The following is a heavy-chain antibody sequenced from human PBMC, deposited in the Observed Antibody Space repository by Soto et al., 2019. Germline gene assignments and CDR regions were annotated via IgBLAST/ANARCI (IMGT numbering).Heavy chain of an antibody. V-gene: IGHV3-23*01. CDR2: ISGSGGST. D-gene: IGHD5-12*01. J-gene: IGHJ3*02. CDR1: GFTFSSYA. CDR3: AKPPVGRWLRYGGDAFDI. Sequence: GGSLRLSCAASGFTFSSYAMSWVRQAPGKGLEWVSAISGSGGSTYYADSVKGRFTISRDNSKNTQVLQMNSLRAEDTAVCYCAKPPVGRWLRYGGDAFDIWGQGTMVTVSS.